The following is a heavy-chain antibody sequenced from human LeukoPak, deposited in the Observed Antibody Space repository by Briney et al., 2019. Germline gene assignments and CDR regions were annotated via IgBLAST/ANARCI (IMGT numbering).Heavy chain of an antibody. Sequence: ASVKVSCKASGYTFTGYYMHWVRQAPGQGLEWMGWISAYNGNTNYAQKLQGRVTMTTDTSTSTAYMELRSLRSDDTAVYYCAREPRSGWAFDYWGQGTLVTVSS. CDR1: GYTFTGYY. V-gene: IGHV1-18*04. D-gene: IGHD6-19*01. J-gene: IGHJ4*02. CDR3: AREPRSGWAFDY. CDR2: ISAYNGNT.